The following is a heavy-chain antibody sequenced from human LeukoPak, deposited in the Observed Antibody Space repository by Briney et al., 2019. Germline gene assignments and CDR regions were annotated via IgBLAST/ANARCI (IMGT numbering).Heavy chain of an antibody. CDR3: ASAYASYDFWSGYENFDF. CDR1: GIRFTTHW. Sequence: GGSLRLSCAASGIRFTTHWMNWVRQAPGKGLEWVASIRQDGGEKKYVDSVKGRFTVSRDLAQNSLFLQMNSLRAEDTAVYYCASAYASYDFWSGYENFDFWGQGTLVTVSS. V-gene: IGHV3-7*01. CDR2: IRQDGGEK. J-gene: IGHJ4*02. D-gene: IGHD3-3*01.